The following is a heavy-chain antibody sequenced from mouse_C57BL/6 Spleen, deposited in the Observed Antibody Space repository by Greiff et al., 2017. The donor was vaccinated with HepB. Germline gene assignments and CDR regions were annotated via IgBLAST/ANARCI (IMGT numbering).Heavy chain of an antibody. CDR2: IDPSDSYT. CDR3: ARRADYYAMDY. V-gene: IGHV1-69*01. Sequence: QVQLQQPGAELVMPGASVKLSCKASGYTFTSYWMHWVKQRPGQGLEWIGEIDPSDSYTNYNQKFKGKSTLTVDKSSSTAYMQLSSLTSEDSAVYDCARRADYYAMDYWGQGTSVTVSS. J-gene: IGHJ4*01. CDR1: GYTFTSYW.